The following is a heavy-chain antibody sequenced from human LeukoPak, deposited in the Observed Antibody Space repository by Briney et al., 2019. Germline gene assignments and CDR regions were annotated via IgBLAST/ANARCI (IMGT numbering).Heavy chain of an antibody. CDR2: INHSGST. CDR1: GGSFSGYY. Sequence: SETLSLTCAVYGGSFSGYYWSWIRQPPWKGLEWIGEINHSGSTNYNPSLKSRVTISVDTSKNQFSLKLSSVTAADTAVYYCARGYYYDFWSGYTIFDYWGQGTLVTVSS. J-gene: IGHJ4*02. CDR3: ARGYYYDFWSGYTIFDY. D-gene: IGHD3-3*01. V-gene: IGHV4-34*01.